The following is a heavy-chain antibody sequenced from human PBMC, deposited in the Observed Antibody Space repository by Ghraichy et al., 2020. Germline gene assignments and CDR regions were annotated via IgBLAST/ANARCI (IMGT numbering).Heavy chain of an antibody. V-gene: IGHV3-23*01. Sequence: LSLTCAASGFTFSNYVMSWVRQAPGKGLEWGSTISASGGGTYYADSVKGRFTNSRDNSKNTLYLQMNSLRADDTAVYYCAKAWGNCSGGVCPSYNWFDPWGQGTLVTVSS. CDR2: ISASGGGT. CDR1: GFTFSNYV. D-gene: IGHD2-8*02. CDR3: AKAWGNCSGGVCPSYNWFDP. J-gene: IGHJ5*02.